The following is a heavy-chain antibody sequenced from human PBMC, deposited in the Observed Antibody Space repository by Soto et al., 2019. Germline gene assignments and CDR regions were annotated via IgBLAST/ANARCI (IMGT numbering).Heavy chain of an antibody. CDR2: IYYSGST. D-gene: IGHD3-10*01. V-gene: IGHV4-31*03. CDR1: GGSISSGGYY. J-gene: IGHJ6*02. Sequence: QVQLQESGPGLVKPSQTLSLTCTVSGGSISSGGYYWSWIRQHPGKDLEWIGYIYYSGSTYYNPSLKSRVTISVDTSKNQFSLKLSSVTAADTAVYYCARDRGPLLWFGEPSSSYGMDVWGQGTTVTVSS. CDR3: ARDRGPLLWFGEPSSSYGMDV.